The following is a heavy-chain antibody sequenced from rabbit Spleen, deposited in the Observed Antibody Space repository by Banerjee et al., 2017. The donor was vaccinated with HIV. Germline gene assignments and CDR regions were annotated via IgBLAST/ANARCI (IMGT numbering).Heavy chain of an antibody. CDR1: GFDLSQNYV. V-gene: IGHV1S45*01. J-gene: IGHJ6*01. CDR3: AREAGYVGYGYANFRDYYGMDL. Sequence: QEQLEESGGGLVKPGGTLTLTCKASGFDLSQNYVMCWVRQAPGKGLEWIACIDAGSSGSTYYASWAKGRFTISKTSSTTVTLQMTSLTAADTATYFCAREAGYVGYGYANFRDYYGMDLWGQGTLVTVS. D-gene: IGHD6-1*01. CDR2: IDAGSSGST.